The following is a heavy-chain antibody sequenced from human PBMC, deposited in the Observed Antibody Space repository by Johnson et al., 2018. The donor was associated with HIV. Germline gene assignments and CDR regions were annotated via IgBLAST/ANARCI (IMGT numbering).Heavy chain of an antibody. CDR3: AKDLVVVTARGAFDI. CDR2: IKCDGSEK. D-gene: IGHD2-21*02. CDR1: GFTFSSSW. V-gene: IGHV3-52*01. Sequence: VQLVESGGGVVQPGRSLRLSCAASGFTFSSSWMHWVCQAPEKGLEWVADIKCDGSEKYYLDSVKGRLTISRDNSKNTLYLQMNSLRAEDTAVYYCAKDLVVVTARGAFDIWGQGTMVTVSS. J-gene: IGHJ3*02.